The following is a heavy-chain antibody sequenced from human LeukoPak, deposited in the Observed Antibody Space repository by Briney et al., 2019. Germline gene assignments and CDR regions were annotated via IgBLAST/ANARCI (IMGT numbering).Heavy chain of an antibody. J-gene: IGHJ4*02. D-gene: IGHD4-17*01. CDR2: INPSGGST. CDR3: AKDYGAQADY. V-gene: IGHV1-46*01. Sequence: GASVKVSCKASGYTFTSYYMHWVRQAPGQALEWMGIINPSGGSTSYAQKFQGRVTMTRDMSTSTVHVELSSLESGDTAGEYCAKDYGAQADYWGQGTLVTVS. CDR1: GYTFTSYY.